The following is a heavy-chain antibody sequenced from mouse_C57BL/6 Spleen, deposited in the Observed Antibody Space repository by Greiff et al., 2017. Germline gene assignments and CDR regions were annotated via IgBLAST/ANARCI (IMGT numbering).Heavy chain of an antibody. V-gene: IGHV14-2*01. Sequence: EVQLKASGAELVKPGASVKLSCTASGFNIKDYYMHWVKQRTEQGMEWIGRIDPEDGETKYAPKVQVKATITADTASNPADLQLSSLTSEDTAVYYCAIQLRLRGLYAMDYWGQGTSVTVSS. D-gene: IGHD3-2*02. CDR1: GFNIKDYY. CDR2: IDPEDGET. CDR3: AIQLRLRGLYAMDY. J-gene: IGHJ4*01.